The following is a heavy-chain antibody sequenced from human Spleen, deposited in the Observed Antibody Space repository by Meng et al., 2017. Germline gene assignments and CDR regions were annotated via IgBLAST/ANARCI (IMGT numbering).Heavy chain of an antibody. V-gene: IGHV3-74*01. D-gene: IGHD3-16*01. CDR2: IKNDGSDR. J-gene: IGHJ3*02. Sequence: GESLKISCAASGFTFSNYWMRWVRQAPGKGLVWVSRIKNDGSDRRYADSVKGRFIISRDNARDMVYLQMNSLRAEDTAVYYCAKGSVMVIGAFDIWGQGTMVTVSS. CDR3: AKGSVMVIGAFDI. CDR1: GFTFSNYW.